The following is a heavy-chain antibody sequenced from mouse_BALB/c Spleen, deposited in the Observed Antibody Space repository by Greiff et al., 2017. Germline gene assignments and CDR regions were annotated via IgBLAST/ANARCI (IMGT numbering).Heavy chain of an antibody. D-gene: IGHD2-1*01. J-gene: IGHJ4*01. Sequence: ESGPGLVKPSQSLSLTCSVTGYSITSGYYWNWIRQFPGNKLEWMGYISYDGSNNYNPSLKNRISITRDTSKNQFFLKLNSVTTEDTATYYCARDGNYPYYYAMDYWGQGTSVTVSS. V-gene: IGHV3-6*02. CDR1: GYSITSGYY. CDR2: ISYDGSN. CDR3: ARDGNYPYYYAMDY.